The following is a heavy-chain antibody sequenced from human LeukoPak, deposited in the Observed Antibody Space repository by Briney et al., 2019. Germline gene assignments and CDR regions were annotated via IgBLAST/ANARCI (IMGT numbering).Heavy chain of an antibody. CDR1: GGSISSYY. D-gene: IGHD3-10*01. J-gene: IGHJ6*02. V-gene: IGHV4-59*12. CDR3: ARAEWFGELLPAGMDV. CDR2: IYYSGSI. Sequence: SETLSLTCTVSGGSISSYYWSWIRQPPGKGLEWIGYIYYSGSINYNPSLKSRVTISVDTSKNQFSLKLSSVTAADTAVYYCARAEWFGELLPAGMDVWGQGTTVTVSS.